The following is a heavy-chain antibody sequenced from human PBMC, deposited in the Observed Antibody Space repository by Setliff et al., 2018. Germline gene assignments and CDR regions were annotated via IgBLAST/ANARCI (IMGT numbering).Heavy chain of an antibody. Sequence: PSETLSLTCTVSGGAVDSYDYYWTWIRQPAGKGLVWIGRFFTSGSTDYDPSLRSRVTISIDTSKNHVSLQLSSVTAADTAVYYCARHLWGRYMAESSDYFDYWGQGRLVTVSS. J-gene: IGHJ4*02. V-gene: IGHV4-61*02. CDR2: FFTSGST. CDR1: GGAVDSYDYY. D-gene: IGHD3-3*02. CDR3: ARHLWGRYMAESSDYFDY.